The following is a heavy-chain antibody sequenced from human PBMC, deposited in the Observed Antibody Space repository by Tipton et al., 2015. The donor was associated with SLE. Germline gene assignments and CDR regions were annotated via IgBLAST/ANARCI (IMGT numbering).Heavy chain of an antibody. D-gene: IGHD3-3*01. CDR3: ARAPPYYDFWSGMGPVGMDV. CDR2: IWYDGSNK. J-gene: IGHJ6*02. Sequence: SLRLSCAASGFTFSNYGMHWVRQAPGKGLEWVAVIWYDGSNKYYVDSVKGRFTISRDNSKNTLYLQMNSLRAEDTAVYYCARAPPYYDFWSGMGPVGMDVWGQGTTVTVSS. CDR1: GFTFSNYG. V-gene: IGHV3-33*08.